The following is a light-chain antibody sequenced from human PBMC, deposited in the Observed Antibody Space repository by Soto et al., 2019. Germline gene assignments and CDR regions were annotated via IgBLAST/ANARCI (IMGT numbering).Light chain of an antibody. CDR1: SSDIGSYDY. V-gene: IGLV2-14*01. Sequence: QSALTQPASVSGSPGQSITISCTGTSSDIGSYDYVSWYQQHPGKAPNLIIYEVTDRPSGVSNRFSGSKSGNTASLTISGLQGEDEADYYCSSFTSTSTRLFGSGTKLTVL. CDR3: SSFTSTSTRL. CDR2: EVT. J-gene: IGLJ1*01.